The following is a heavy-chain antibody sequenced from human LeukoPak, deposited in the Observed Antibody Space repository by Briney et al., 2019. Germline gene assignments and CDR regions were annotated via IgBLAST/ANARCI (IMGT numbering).Heavy chain of an antibody. Sequence: PGGSLRLSCTASGFTFGVYAMSWVRQAPEKGLEWVAAISADGSRTFYADSVKGRFTISRDNAKNTLYLQMNSLRAEDSAVYYCVSLDGVYYYHMDVWGQGTTVIVSS. CDR3: VSLDGVYYYHMDV. CDR2: ISADGSRT. CDR1: GFTFGVYA. D-gene: IGHD3/OR15-3a*01. J-gene: IGHJ6*02. V-gene: IGHV3-23*01.